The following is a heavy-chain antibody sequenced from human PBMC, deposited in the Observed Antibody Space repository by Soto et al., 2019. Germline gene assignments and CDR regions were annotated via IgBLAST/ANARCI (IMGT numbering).Heavy chain of an antibody. D-gene: IGHD3-9*01. J-gene: IGHJ6*02. CDR3: ARKRYFDCVVSPPYYYYGMDV. Sequence: QVQLVQSGAEVKKPGASVKVSCKASGYTFTSYAMHWVRQAPGQRLEWMGWINAGNGNTKYSQKFQVRVNITRDTSASTAYMELSSLRSEDTAVYYCARKRYFDCVVSPPYYYYGMDVWGQGTTVTVSS. CDR2: INAGNGNT. V-gene: IGHV1-3*01. CDR1: GYTFTSYA.